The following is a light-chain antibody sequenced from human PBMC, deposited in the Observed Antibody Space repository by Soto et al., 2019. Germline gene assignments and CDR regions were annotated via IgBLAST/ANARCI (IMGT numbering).Light chain of an antibody. CDR3: QQYGSTWT. V-gene: IGKV3-20*01. Sequence: EIVLTQSPGTLSLSPGETATLSCRASQSVRRNYLAWYQQKRGQAPRLLIYAASRRASGIPDRFSGSGSGTVLPFTISRLQPEDFAVYYCQQYGSTWTFGQGTKVDIK. J-gene: IGKJ1*01. CDR1: QSVRRNY. CDR2: AAS.